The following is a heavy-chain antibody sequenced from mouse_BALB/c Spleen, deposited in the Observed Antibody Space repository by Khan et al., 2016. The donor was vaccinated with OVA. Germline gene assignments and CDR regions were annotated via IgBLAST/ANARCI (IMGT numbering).Heavy chain of an antibody. D-gene: IGHD1-1*01. J-gene: IGHJ4*01. CDR3: ARLNYYGYALDY. CDR1: GYSITSNYA. Sequence: EVQLQEPGPGLVKPSQSLSLTCTVTGYSITSNYAWSWIRQFPGNKLEWMGYISYSGSPSYNPSLKRRISVTRTTTENQFCLQLNTVTTEDTATDYCARLNYYGYALDYWGQGTSVIVSS. V-gene: IGHV3-2*02. CDR2: ISYSGSP.